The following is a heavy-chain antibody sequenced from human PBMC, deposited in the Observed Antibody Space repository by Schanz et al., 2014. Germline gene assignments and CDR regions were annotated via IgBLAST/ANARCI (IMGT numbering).Heavy chain of an antibody. D-gene: IGHD1-26*01. CDR2: IKPDGSEK. Sequence: DVQLVESGGGLVQPGGSLRLSCAASGFPFSAYWMTLVRQAPGKGLDWVGIIKPDGSEKFYVDSVKGRFTISRDNAKNLMYLHLNSLRAEDTAVYYCAREVGGSFGQHYWGQGALVTVSS. CDR3: AREVGGSFGQHY. CDR1: GFPFSAYW. J-gene: IGHJ4*02. V-gene: IGHV3-7*01.